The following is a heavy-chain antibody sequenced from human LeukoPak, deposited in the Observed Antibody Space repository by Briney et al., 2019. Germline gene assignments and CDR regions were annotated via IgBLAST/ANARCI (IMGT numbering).Heavy chain of an antibody. CDR2: IIPIFGTA. J-gene: IGHJ6*03. CDR1: GGTFCSYA. Sequence: SVKVSCKASGGTFCSYAISWVRQAPGQGLEWMGGIIPIFGTANYAQKFQGRVTITADESTSTAYMELSSLRSEDTAVYYCARDGTNWNHPDYYYMDVWGKGTTVTVSS. CDR3: ARDGTNWNHPDYYYMDV. D-gene: IGHD1-14*01. V-gene: IGHV1-69*01.